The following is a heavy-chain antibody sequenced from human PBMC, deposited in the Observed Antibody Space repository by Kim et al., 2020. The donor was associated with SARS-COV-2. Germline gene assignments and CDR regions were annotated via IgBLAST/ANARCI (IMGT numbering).Heavy chain of an antibody. D-gene: IGHD3-10*01. CDR2: IWYDGSNK. CDR3: AKDEGYYGSGTPPDY. CDR1: GFTFSSYG. V-gene: IGHV3-33*06. Sequence: GGSLRLSCAASGFTFSSYGMHWVRQAPGKGLEWVAVIWYDGSNKYYADSVKGRFTISRDNSKNTLYLQMNSLRAEDTAVYYCAKDEGYYGSGTPPDYWGQGTLVTVSS. J-gene: IGHJ4*02.